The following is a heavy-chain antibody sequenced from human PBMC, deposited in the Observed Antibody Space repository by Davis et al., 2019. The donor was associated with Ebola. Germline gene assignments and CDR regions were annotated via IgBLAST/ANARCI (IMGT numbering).Heavy chain of an antibody. CDR2: ISGSGGST. D-gene: IGHD5-24*01. Sequence: GESLKISCADSVITFSSYAMSWVRQAPGKGLEWVSAISGSGGSTYYADSVKGRFTISRDNSKNTLYLQMNSLRAEDTAVYYCARGDGYNYWGDWGQGTLVTVSS. J-gene: IGHJ4*02. CDR3: ARGDGYNYWGD. CDR1: VITFSSYA. V-gene: IGHV3-23*01.